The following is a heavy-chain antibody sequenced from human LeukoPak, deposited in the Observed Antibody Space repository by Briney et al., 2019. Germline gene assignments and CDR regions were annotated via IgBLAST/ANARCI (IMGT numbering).Heavy chain of an antibody. CDR2: IWPDGSDK. Sequence: GGSLRLSCAASGFTVSTYGMHWVRQAPGKGLEWVEVIWPDGSDKYYADSVKGRFTLSRDNSKNTLYLQMNSLRAEDTAVYYCAIDETSGVYYSYFDSWGQGTLVTVSS. CDR1: GFTVSTYG. J-gene: IGHJ4*02. D-gene: IGHD1-26*01. CDR3: AIDETSGVYYSYFDS. V-gene: IGHV3-33*01.